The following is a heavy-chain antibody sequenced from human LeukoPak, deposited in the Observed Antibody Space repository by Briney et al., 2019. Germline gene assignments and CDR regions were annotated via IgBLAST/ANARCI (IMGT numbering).Heavy chain of an antibody. J-gene: IGHJ4*02. CDR2: IRHSGVDS. CDR3: AKDGVSGVAIQY. CDR1: RFSFSDYT. V-gene: IGHV3-23*01. D-gene: IGHD2-21*01. Sequence: GGSLRLSCAASRFSFSDYTMSWVRQLPGKGLEWVSGIRHSGVDSSYADSVKGRFTISRDNSKNTLYLQMNSLRAEDTAVYYCAKDGVSGVAIQYWGQGTLVTVSS.